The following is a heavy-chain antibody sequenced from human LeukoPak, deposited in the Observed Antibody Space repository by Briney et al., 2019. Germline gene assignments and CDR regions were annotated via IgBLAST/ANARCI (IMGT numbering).Heavy chain of an antibody. Sequence: ASVKVSCKASGYTFSGYYILWVRQAPGQGLEWMGWINPNNGATNYAQKFQGGVTMTRDTSITTFYMEVSSLTSDDTAVFYCARYNWNDVVSALDSWGQGTLVTVSS. J-gene: IGHJ4*02. CDR2: INPNNGAT. CDR3: ARYNWNDVVSALDS. CDR1: GYTFSGYY. V-gene: IGHV1-2*02. D-gene: IGHD1-1*01.